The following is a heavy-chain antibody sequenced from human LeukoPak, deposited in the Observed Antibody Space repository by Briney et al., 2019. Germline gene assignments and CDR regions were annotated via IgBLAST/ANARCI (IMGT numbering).Heavy chain of an antibody. CDR1: GGSTSSYY. V-gene: IGHV4-59*01. J-gene: IGHJ4*02. CDR2: IYYSGST. D-gene: IGHD6-13*01. CDR3: ASIAAAGVQSLDY. Sequence: SETLSLTCTVSGGSTSSYYWSWIRQPPGKGLEWIGYIYYSGSTNYNPSLKSRVTISVDTSKNQFSLKLSSVTAADTAVYYCASIAAAGVQSLDYWGQGTLVTVSS.